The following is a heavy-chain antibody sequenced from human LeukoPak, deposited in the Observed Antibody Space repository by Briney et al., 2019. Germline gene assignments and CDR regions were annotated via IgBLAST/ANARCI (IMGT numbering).Heavy chain of an antibody. CDR1: GGSISSYY. CDR3: AGAYSSGLFDN. Sequence: PSETLSLTCTVSGGSISSYYWSWIRQPPGKGLEWIGDIYYSGSTNYNPSLKSRVIISLDTSKNQFSLNLRSVTAADTAVYYCAGAYSSGLFDNWGQGTLVTVSS. CDR2: IYYSGST. D-gene: IGHD6-19*01. V-gene: IGHV4-59*08. J-gene: IGHJ4*02.